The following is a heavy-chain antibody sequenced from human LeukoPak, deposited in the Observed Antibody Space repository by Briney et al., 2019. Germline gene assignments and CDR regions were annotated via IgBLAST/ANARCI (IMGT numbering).Heavy chain of an antibody. CDR1: GSTFSSHA. CDR2: IRSRTSSETT. CDR3: SWMTTVTTVDF. J-gene: IGHJ4*02. D-gene: IGHD4-17*01. V-gene: IGHV3-15*01. Sequence: GGSLRLSCAASGSTFSSHAMSWVRQAPGKGLEWVGRIRSRTSSETTDLAAPVKGRFTISRDDSKNTVYLHMNSLKAEDTAVYYCSWMTTVTTVDFWGQGTLVTVSS.